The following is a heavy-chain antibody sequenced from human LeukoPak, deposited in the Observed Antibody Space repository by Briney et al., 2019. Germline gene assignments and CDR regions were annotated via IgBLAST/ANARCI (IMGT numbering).Heavy chain of an antibody. V-gene: IGHV4-4*02. J-gene: IGHJ6*04. CDR3: ARYCSSTSCYVFAMDV. D-gene: IGHD2-2*01. CDR2: IYHSGST. CDR1: GGSISSSNW. Sequence: SGTLSLTCAVSGGSISSSNWWSWVRPPPGKGLEWIGEIYHSGSTNYNPSLKSRVTISVDKSKNQFSLKLSSVTAADTAVYYCARYCSSTSCYVFAMDVWGKGTTVTVSS.